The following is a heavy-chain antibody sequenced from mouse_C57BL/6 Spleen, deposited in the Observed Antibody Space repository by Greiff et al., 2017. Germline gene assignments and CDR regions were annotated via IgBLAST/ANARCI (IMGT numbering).Heavy chain of an antibody. CDR3: ASKVDGSGAMDY. J-gene: IGHJ4*01. CDR2: IYPGSGST. Sequence: QVHVKQPGAELVKPGASVKMSCKASGYTFTSYWITWVKQRPGQGLEWIGDIYPGSGSTNYNEKFKSKATLTVDTSSSTAYMQLSSLTSEDSAVYYCASKVDGSGAMDYWGQGTSVTVSS. CDR1: GYTFTSYW. V-gene: IGHV1-55*01.